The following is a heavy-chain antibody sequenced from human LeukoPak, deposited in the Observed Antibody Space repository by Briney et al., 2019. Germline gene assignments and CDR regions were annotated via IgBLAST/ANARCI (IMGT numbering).Heavy chain of an antibody. V-gene: IGHV1-46*01. CDR1: GSTFTSYY. CDR2: INPSGGST. CDR3: ARATVTTAYFDY. Sequence: GPSVKLSCKASGSTFTSYYMNWGRQSPGQGLKGRGIINPSGGSTSYAQKIQGRVTMTRDKSTSTVYMELSSLRSEDTALYYCARATVTTAYFDYWGQGRMVSVCS. J-gene: IGHJ4*02. D-gene: IGHD4-17*01.